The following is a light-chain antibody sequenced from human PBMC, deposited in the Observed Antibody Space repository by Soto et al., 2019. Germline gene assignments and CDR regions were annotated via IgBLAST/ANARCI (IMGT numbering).Light chain of an antibody. V-gene: IGKV1-33*01. J-gene: IGKJ4*01. CDR2: DAS. Sequence: DIQMTQSPSSLSASVGDRVTITCRAIQDITDYLNWYQQKPGKAPRLLIYDASILEAGVPSRFSGSGSGTDFTFTISSLQPEDIATYYCQQYDDLPLTFGGGTKVEIK. CDR3: QQYDDLPLT. CDR1: QDITDY.